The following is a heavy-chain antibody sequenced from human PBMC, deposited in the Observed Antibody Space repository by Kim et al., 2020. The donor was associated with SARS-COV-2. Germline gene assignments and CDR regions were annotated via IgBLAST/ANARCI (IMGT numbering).Heavy chain of an antibody. V-gene: IGHV3-33*06. CDR1: GFTFSSYG. CDR2: IWYDGSNK. J-gene: IGHJ6*02. D-gene: IGHD6-19*01. CDR3: AKGGRKQWPQGPYYYGMDV. Sequence: GGSLRLSCAASGFTFSSYGMHWVRQAPGKGLEWVAVIWYDGSNKYYADSVKGRFTISRDNSKNTLYLQMNSLRAEDTAVYYCAKGGRKQWPQGPYYYGMDVWGQGTTVTVSS.